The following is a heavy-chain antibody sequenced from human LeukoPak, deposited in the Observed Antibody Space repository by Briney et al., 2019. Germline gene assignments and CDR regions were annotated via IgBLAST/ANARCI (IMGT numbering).Heavy chain of an antibody. Sequence: ASVKVSCKASGYTFSIYGVSWVRQGPGQGLGWMGWISAYNGNTDYAQKLQGRVTMTTDTSTSTAYMELTSLRSDDTAVYYCARVLAYCSSTSCHDYWGQGTLVTVSS. CDR2: ISAYNGNT. CDR3: ARVLAYCSSTSCHDY. V-gene: IGHV1-18*01. CDR1: GYTFSIYG. D-gene: IGHD2-2*01. J-gene: IGHJ4*02.